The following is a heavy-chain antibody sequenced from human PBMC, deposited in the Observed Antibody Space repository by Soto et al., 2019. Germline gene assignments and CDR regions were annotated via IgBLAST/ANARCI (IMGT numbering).Heavy chain of an antibody. Sequence: GASVKVSCKASGYTFTTYATHWVRQAPGQRLEWMGWVNAGSGNTKYSQKFQGRVTITSDPSASTAYMELSGLRSEDTAVYYCARGIGTTYSTTWYDSWGQGTLVTVSS. CDR3: ARGIGTTYSTTWYDS. CDR1: GYTFTTYA. CDR2: VNAGSGNT. V-gene: IGHV1-3*01. D-gene: IGHD6-13*01. J-gene: IGHJ5*01.